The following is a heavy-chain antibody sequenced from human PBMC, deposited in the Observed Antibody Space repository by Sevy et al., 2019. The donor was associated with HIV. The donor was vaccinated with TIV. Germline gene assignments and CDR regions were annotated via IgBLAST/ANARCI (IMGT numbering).Heavy chain of an antibody. CDR3: ARHAKYYDILTGYSIHPNNWFDP. D-gene: IGHD3-9*01. J-gene: IGHJ5*02. CDR1: GGSISSSSYY. Sequence: SETLSLTCTVSGGSISSSSYYWGWIRQPPGKGLEWIGSIYYSGSTYYNPSLKSRVTISVDTSKNQFPLKLSSVTAADTAVYYCARHAKYYDILTGYSIHPNNWFDPWGQGTLVTVSS. CDR2: IYYSGST. V-gene: IGHV4-39*01.